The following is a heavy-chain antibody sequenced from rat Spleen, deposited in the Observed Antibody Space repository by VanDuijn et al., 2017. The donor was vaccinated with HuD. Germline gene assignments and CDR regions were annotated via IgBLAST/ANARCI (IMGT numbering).Heavy chain of an antibody. V-gene: IGHV5-46*01. CDR1: GFTFSNFP. CDR2: ISTSGGST. Sequence: EVQLVESGGGLVQPGRSMKLSCAASGFTFSNFPMAWVRQAPTKGLEWVATISTSGGSTYYRDSVKGRFTISRDNAKSTLYLQMNSLRSEDTATYYCTRDTYSSLDYWGQGVMVTVSS. J-gene: IGHJ2*01. CDR3: TRDTYSSLDY. D-gene: IGHD1-2*01.